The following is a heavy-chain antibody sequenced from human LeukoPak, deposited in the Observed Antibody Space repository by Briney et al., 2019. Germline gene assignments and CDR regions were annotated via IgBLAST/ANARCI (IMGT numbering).Heavy chain of an antibody. CDR2: TVSEIDGGTT. Sequence: GGSLRLSCAASGFTFNYAWMSWVRQVPGKGLEWVGQTVSEIDGGTTDYATPVKGRFTISRDDSKGTLYLQMNSLKIEDTAVYYCTTDEDWNYARKDVWGQGATVIVSS. CDR1: GFTFNYAW. J-gene: IGHJ6*02. CDR3: TTDEDWNYARKDV. V-gene: IGHV3-15*04. D-gene: IGHD1-7*01.